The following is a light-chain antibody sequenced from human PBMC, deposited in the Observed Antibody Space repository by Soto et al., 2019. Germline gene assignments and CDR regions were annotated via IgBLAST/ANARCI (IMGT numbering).Light chain of an antibody. CDR1: SGSIANNY. V-gene: IGLV6-57*04. CDR3: QSYDSSFVV. J-gene: IGLJ2*01. Sequence: NFMLTQAHSVSESPGKTVTISCTRSSGSIANNYMQWYQQRPGSAPTTVIFENNQRPSGVPDRFSGSTDGSSNSASLTISGLQTEDEADYYCQSYDSSFVVFGGGTQLTVL. CDR2: ENN.